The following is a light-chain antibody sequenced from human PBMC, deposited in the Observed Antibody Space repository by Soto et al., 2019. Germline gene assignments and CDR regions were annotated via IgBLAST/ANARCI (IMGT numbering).Light chain of an antibody. Sequence: DIQMTQSPSTLSASVGDRVTITCRASQSISSWLAWYQQKPGKAPKVLIYDASSLESGVPSRFSGSGSGTEFTLTISSRQPDDFATYYCQEYNSNSGTFGQGTKVEIK. J-gene: IGKJ1*01. V-gene: IGKV1-5*01. CDR3: QEYNSNSGT. CDR2: DAS. CDR1: QSISSW.